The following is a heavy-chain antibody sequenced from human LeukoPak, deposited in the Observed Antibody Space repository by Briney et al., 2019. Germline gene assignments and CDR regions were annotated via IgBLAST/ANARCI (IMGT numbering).Heavy chain of an antibody. CDR3: ASRDSSGYYAPGALDL. CDR1: GFTLSINY. CDR2: IYSGGSS. J-gene: IGHJ3*01. V-gene: IGHV3-66*02. Sequence: SGGSLRLSCAGPGFTLSINYVSWIRQAPGKGLEWLSVIYSGGSSFYGDSVKGRITVSRDVSKNMMYLQMNNVTAEDTAVYYCASRDSSGYYAPGALDLWGQGTLVTVSS. D-gene: IGHD3-22*01.